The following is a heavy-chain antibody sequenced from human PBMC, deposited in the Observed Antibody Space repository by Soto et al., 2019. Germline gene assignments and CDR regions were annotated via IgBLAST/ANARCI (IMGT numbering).Heavy chain of an antibody. CDR2: IYHSGST. CDR1: GGSISSSNW. D-gene: IGHD2-21*01. Sequence: TLSLTCAVSGGSISSSNWWSWVRQPPGKGLEWIGEIYHSGSTNYNPSLKSRVTISVDKSKNQFSLKLSSVTAADTAVYYCARTRLLYCGGECDLGGADAFDIPSQGTVVTVS. V-gene: IGHV4-4*02. J-gene: IGHJ3*02. CDR3: ARTRLLYCGGECDLGGADAFDI.